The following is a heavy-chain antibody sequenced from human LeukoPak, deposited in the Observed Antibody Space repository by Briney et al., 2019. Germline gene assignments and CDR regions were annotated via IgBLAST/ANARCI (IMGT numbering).Heavy chain of an antibody. J-gene: IGHJ5*02. CDR1: GFTFSNSG. Sequence: GGSLRLSCAASGFTFSNSGMHWVRQAPGKGLEWVALISSDGSHKYYADSMKGRFSISRDNSKNTLYLQMNSLRAEDTAVYYCARDRGSFLNWFDPWGQGSLVTVSS. CDR3: ARDRGSFLNWFDP. V-gene: IGHV3-30*03. CDR2: ISSDGSHK.